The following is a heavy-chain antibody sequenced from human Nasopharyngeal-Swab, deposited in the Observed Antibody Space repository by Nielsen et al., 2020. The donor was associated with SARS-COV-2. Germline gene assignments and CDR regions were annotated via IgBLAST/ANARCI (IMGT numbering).Heavy chain of an antibody. D-gene: IGHD4-23*01. V-gene: IGHV3-23*01. CDR3: AKLSTTVVTPAFDY. J-gene: IGHJ4*02. CDR1: GFTFSSYA. CDR2: ISGSGGST. Sequence: GESLKISCTASGFTFSSYAMSWVRQAPGKGLEWVSAISGSGGSTYYADSVKGRFTISRDNSKNTLYLQMNSLRAEDTAVYYCAKLSTTVVTPAFDYWGQGTLVTVPS.